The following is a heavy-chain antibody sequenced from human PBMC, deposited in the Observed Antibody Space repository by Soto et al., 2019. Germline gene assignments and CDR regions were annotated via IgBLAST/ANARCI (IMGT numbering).Heavy chain of an antibody. V-gene: IGHV4-59*01. D-gene: IGHD3-9*01. J-gene: IGHJ4*02. CDR1: CGSISSYY. Sequence: PSGTPFLSRTVFCGSISSYYWSWIRQPPGKGLEWIGYIYYSGSTNYNPSLKSRVTISVDTSKNQFSLKLSSVTAADTAVYYCARGWLFGYGGQGTLVTVSS. CDR2: IYYSGST. CDR3: ARGWLFGY.